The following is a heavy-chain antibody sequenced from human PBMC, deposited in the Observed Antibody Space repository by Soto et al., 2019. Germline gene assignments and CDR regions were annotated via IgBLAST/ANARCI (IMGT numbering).Heavy chain of an antibody. D-gene: IGHD1-26*01. CDR1: GNFYSKFG. CDR2: INGHTGST. V-gene: IGHV1-18*01. CDR3: GRDGDQWDPRYLDY. Sequence: QVQLVQSGAEVKRPGASVKVSCKTPGNFYSKFGISWVRQAPGQGLEWMGWINGHTGSTNYAPKFRGRVTMTTDTSTGILYMELSSLTSDDTAVYYCGRDGDQWDPRYLDYWGQGTLVSV. J-gene: IGHJ4*02.